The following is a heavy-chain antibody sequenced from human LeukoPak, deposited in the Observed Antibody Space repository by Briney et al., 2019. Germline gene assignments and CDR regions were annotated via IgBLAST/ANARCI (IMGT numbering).Heavy chain of an antibody. Sequence: PGGSLRLSCAASGFTFSSYWMSWVGQAPGKGLEWVANINQDESEKYYVGSVKGRFTISRDNAKNSLYLQMNSLRAEDTAVYYCERERGGYCSSTNCRGSFDYWGQGTLVTVSS. D-gene: IGHD2-2*01. CDR1: GFTFSSYW. CDR3: ERERGGYCSSTNCRGSFDY. J-gene: IGHJ4*02. V-gene: IGHV3-7*01. CDR2: INQDESEK.